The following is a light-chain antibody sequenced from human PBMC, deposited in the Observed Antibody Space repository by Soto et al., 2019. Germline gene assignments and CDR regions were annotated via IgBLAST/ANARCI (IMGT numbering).Light chain of an antibody. Sequence: EIVLTQSPATLSLSPGERATLSCRASQSVSSSLAWYQQKPGQAPRLLIYAASNRATGIPARFSGRGSGTDFTLTISSLEPEDFAVYYCQQRRNWPRTFGQGTKLEIK. J-gene: IGKJ2*01. CDR1: QSVSSS. CDR3: QQRRNWPRT. CDR2: AAS. V-gene: IGKV3-11*01.